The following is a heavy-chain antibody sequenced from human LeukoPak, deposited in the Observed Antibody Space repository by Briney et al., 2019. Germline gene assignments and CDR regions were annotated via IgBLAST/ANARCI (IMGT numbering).Heavy chain of an antibody. Sequence: GASVKVSCKASGYTFTGYYIHWVRQAPGQGLEWLGWINPNNGDTNSAQKFQGRVTMTRDTTISTAYMELRSLRSDDTAVYYCARDKDPTVFDSWGQGTLVTVSS. CDR3: ARDKDPTVFDS. CDR2: INPNNGDT. J-gene: IGHJ4*02. CDR1: GYTFTGYY. V-gene: IGHV1-2*02.